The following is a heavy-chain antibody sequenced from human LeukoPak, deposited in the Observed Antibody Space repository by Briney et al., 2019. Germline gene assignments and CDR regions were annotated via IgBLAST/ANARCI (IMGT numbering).Heavy chain of an antibody. CDR1: GGTFSSYA. J-gene: IGHJ3*02. CDR2: IIPIFGTA. D-gene: IGHD3-22*01. Sequence: GASVKVSCKASGGTFSSYAISWVRQAPGQGLEWMGGIIPIFGTANYAQKFQGRVTITADESTSTAYMELSSLRSEDTAVYYCAVPYDSSGHYDAFDIWGQGTMVTVSS. CDR3: AVPYDSSGHYDAFDI. V-gene: IGHV1-69*13.